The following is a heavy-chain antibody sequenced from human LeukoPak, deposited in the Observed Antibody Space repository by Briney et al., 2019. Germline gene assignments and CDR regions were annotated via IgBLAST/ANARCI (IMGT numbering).Heavy chain of an antibody. D-gene: IGHD6-19*01. V-gene: IGHV3-30*02. Sequence: GGSLRLPCAASGFTFSSYGMHWVRQAPGKGLEWVAFIRYDGSNKYYADSVKGRFTISRDNSKNTLYLQMNSLRAEDTAVYYCAKDAIAVAAYYYMDVWGNGTTVTVSS. J-gene: IGHJ6*03. CDR2: IRYDGSNK. CDR3: AKDAIAVAAYYYMDV. CDR1: GFTFSSYG.